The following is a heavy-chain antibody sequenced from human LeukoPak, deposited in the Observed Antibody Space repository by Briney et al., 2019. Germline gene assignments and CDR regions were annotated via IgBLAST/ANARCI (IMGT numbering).Heavy chain of an antibody. CDR3: ARVGVFNWFDP. Sequence: ASVKVSCKASGYTFTSYYMHWVRQAPRQGLEWMGIINPSGGSTSYAQKFQGRVTMTRDMSTSTVYMELSSLRSEDTAVYYCARVGVFNWFDPWGQGTLVTVSS. V-gene: IGHV1-46*01. D-gene: IGHD3-10*01. J-gene: IGHJ5*02. CDR1: GYTFTSYY. CDR2: INPSGGST.